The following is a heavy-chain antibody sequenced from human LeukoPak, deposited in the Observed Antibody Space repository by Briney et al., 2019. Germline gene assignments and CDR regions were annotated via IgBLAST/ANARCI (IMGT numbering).Heavy chain of an antibody. D-gene: IGHD3/OR15-3a*01. V-gene: IGHV6-1*01. CDR3: AREGDWAGTAY. J-gene: IGHJ4*02. CDR2: TCYRSRWGS. CDR1: GDSVSSTSAC. Sequence: SQTLSLTCAISGDSVSSTSACWTWTRQSPSSGLEWLGRTCYRSRWGSGYAPSLKSRITVNADTSKNQFSLQLKSVTPEDTAVYYCAREGDWAGTAYWGQGTLVAVSA.